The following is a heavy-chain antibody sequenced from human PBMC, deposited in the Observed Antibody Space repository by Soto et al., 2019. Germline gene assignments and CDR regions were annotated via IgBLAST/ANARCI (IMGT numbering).Heavy chain of an antibody. J-gene: IGHJ4*02. CDR2: IIPILGIA. Sequence: ASVKVSCKASGGTFSSYAISWVRQAPGQGLEWMGRIIPILGIANYAQKFQGRVTITADKSTSTAYMELSSLRSEDTAVYYCARDSSGYYLDYWGQGTLVTVSS. D-gene: IGHD3-22*01. V-gene: IGHV1-69*04. CDR1: GGTFSSYA. CDR3: ARDSSGYYLDY.